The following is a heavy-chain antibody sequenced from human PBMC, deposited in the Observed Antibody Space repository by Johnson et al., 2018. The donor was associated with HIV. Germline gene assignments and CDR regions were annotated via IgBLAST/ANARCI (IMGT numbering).Heavy chain of an antibody. V-gene: IGHV3-23*04. J-gene: IGHJ3*02. Sequence: VQLVESGGGLVQPGGSPRLSCAASGFTFSSYAMSWVRQAPGKGLEWVSAISGSGGSTYYADSVKGRFTISRDNAKNSLYLQMNTLTAEDTAVYYCAKLQYCSSCSCYFDAFDIWGQGTMVTVSS. CDR1: GFTFSSYA. CDR3: AKLQYCSSCSCYFDAFDI. CDR2: ISGSGGST. D-gene: IGHD2-15*01.